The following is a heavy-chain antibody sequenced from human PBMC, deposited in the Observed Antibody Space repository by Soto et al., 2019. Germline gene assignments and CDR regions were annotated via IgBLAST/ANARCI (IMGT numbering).Heavy chain of an antibody. D-gene: IGHD1-1*01. CDR1: GYTFTGYY. Sequence: ASVKVSCKASGYTFTGYYMHWVRQAPGQGLEWMGWINPNSGGTNYAQKFQGRVTMTRDTSISTAYMELSRLRSDDTAVYYRARDRVQLERSYYYYGMDVWGQGTTVTVSS. CDR3: ARDRVQLERSYYYYGMDV. J-gene: IGHJ6*02. CDR2: INPNSGGT. V-gene: IGHV1-2*02.